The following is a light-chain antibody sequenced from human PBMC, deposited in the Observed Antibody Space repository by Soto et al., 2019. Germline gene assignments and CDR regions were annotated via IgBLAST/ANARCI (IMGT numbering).Light chain of an antibody. CDR1: QSITNSY. CDR2: GAS. Sequence: EIVLTQSPGTLSLSPGERATLSCRASQSITNSYLAWYQQKPGQAPRLLVYGASSRATGIPDRFSGSWSGTDFTLTISRLEPEDFAGYYCQQYGSSRFTFGPGTKVDIK. CDR3: QQYGSSRFT. J-gene: IGKJ3*01. V-gene: IGKV3-20*01.